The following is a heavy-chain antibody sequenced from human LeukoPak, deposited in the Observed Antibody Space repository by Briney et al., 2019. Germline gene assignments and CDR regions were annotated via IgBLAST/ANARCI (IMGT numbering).Heavy chain of an antibody. Sequence: SETLSLTCTVSSGSISSYYWSWIRQPPGKGLEWIGYIYYSGSTNYNPSLKSRVTISVDTPKNQFSLKLNSVTAADTAVYYCARHRGSSSSLRASDIWGQGTMVTVSS. V-gene: IGHV4-59*01. J-gene: IGHJ3*02. D-gene: IGHD6-6*01. CDR1: SGSISSYY. CDR2: IYYSGST. CDR3: ARHRGSSSSLRASDI.